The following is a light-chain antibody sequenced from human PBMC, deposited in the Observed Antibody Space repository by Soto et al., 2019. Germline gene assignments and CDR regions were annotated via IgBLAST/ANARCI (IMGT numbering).Light chain of an antibody. CDR3: AAWDDSLNGWV. CDR1: SPNIGSNA. Sequence: QSVLTQPPSASGTPGQRVTISCSGSSPNIGSNAVNWYQQLPGTAPRLLIYRTNQRHSRVPDRSSGSESGTSASLAISGLQSGDEAGYYCAAWDDSLNGWVFGGGTKLTVL. V-gene: IGLV1-44*01. J-gene: IGLJ3*02. CDR2: RTN.